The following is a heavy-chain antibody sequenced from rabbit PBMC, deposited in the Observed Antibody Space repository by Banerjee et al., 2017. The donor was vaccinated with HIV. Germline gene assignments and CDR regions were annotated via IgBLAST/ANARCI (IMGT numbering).Heavy chain of an antibody. CDR2: IYPDYDST. Sequence: QEQLVESGGGLVTLGGSLKLSCKASGIDFSSSGISLVHQAPGKGLEWIAYIYPDYDSTDYASWVNGRFTISFDNAQNTVFLQMTSLTAADTATYFCASYYSDGYAGDAYATGGYYFNLWGPGTLVTVS. CDR1: GIDFSSSG. J-gene: IGHJ4*01. V-gene: IGHV1S47*01. D-gene: IGHD6-1*01. CDR3: ASYYSDGYAGDAYATGGYYFNL.